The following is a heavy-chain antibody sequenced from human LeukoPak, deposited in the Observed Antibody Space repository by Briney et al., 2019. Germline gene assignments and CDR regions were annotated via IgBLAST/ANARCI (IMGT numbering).Heavy chain of an antibody. Sequence: GGSLRLSCAASGFTFSTYAMSWVRQAPGKGLERVSYISSSGSMLHYADSVEGRFTISRDNAKNSLYLQMSSLRVEDTAVYYCTRRPYSSSWYYFDYWGQGTLVTVSS. V-gene: IGHV3-48*04. D-gene: IGHD6-13*01. CDR2: ISSSGSML. CDR1: GFTFSTYA. J-gene: IGHJ4*02. CDR3: TRRPYSSSWYYFDY.